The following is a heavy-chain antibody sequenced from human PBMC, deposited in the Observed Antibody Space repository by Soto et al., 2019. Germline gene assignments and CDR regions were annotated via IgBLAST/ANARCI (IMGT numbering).Heavy chain of an antibody. CDR2: MNPNSGNT. CDR3: ARGIAAAGTPYFDY. CDR1: GYTFTSYD. J-gene: IGHJ4*02. V-gene: IGHV1-8*01. Sequence: GASVKVSCKASGYTFTSYDINWVRQATGQGLEWMGWMNPNSGNTGYAQKLQGRVTMTRNTSISTAYMELSSLRSEDTAVYYCARGIAAAGTPYFDYWGQGTLVTVSS. D-gene: IGHD6-13*01.